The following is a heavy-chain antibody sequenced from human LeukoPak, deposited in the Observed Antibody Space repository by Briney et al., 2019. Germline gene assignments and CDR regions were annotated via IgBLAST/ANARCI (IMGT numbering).Heavy chain of an antibody. CDR1: GYTFTGYY. V-gene: IGHV1-2*06. Sequence: ASVKVSCKASGYTFTGYYMHWVRQAPGQGLEWMGRINPNSGGTNYAQKFQGRVTMTRDTSISTAYMELSRLRSDDTAVYYCARDLTLIAAARSVWGQGTLVTVSS. CDR3: ARDLTLIAAARSV. J-gene: IGHJ4*02. CDR2: INPNSGGT. D-gene: IGHD6-13*01.